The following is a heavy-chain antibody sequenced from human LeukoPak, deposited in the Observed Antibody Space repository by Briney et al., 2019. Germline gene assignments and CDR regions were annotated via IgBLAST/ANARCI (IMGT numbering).Heavy chain of an antibody. CDR3: ARFMLGLGYYMDV. Sequence: GGSLRLSCAASGLSFSSYGMHWVRQGPGKGLEWVAFIRYDGNNKNYADSVKGRFTISRDNSKNTLYLQMNSLRAEDTAVYYCARFMLGLGYYMDVWGKGTTVTVSS. CDR2: IRYDGNNK. J-gene: IGHJ6*03. V-gene: IGHV3-30*02. D-gene: IGHD3-16*01. CDR1: GLSFSSYG.